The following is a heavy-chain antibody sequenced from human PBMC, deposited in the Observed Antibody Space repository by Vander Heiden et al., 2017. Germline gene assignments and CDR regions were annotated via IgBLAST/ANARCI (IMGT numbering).Heavy chain of an antibody. CDR1: GGSISGSS. Sequence: QVQLQEPGPGLVKPSETLSLSCTVPGGSISGSSWRWTRQPPGKGLEWMGSIYYSGSTNYNPSLKGRVTLSVDTSKNQFSLKLSSVTAADTAVYYCARGSGADWYFDLWGRGTLVTVSS. D-gene: IGHD1-26*01. CDR2: IYYSGST. V-gene: IGHV4-59*01. J-gene: IGHJ2*01. CDR3: ARGSGADWYFDL.